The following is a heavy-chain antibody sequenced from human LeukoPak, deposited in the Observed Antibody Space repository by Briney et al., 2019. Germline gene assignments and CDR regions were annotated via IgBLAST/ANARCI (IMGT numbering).Heavy chain of an antibody. D-gene: IGHD2/OR15-2a*01. CDR1: GFTFSSYE. J-gene: IGHJ5*02. Sequence: GGSLRLSCAASGFTFSSYEMNWVRQAPGKGLEWVSYISSSGSTIYYADSVKGRFTISRDNAKDSLYLQMKSLRAEDTAVYYCARGKTSQNIVTRKAYNWFDPWGQGTLVTVSS. CDR2: ISSSGSTI. V-gene: IGHV3-48*03. CDR3: ARGKTSQNIVTRKAYNWFDP.